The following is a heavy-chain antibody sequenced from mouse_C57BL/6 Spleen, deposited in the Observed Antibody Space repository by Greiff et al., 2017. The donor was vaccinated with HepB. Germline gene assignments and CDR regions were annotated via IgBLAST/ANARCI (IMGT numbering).Heavy chain of an antibody. J-gene: IGHJ2*01. CDR2: IDPSDSYT. V-gene: IGHV1-69*01. CDR1: GYTFTSYW. Sequence: QVQLQQPGAELVMPGASVKLSCKASGYTFTSYWMHWVKQRPGQGLEWIGEIDPSDSYTNYNQKFKGKSTLTVDKSSSTAYMQLSSLTSEDSAVYYCARRHSSAIDYWGQGTTLTVSS. D-gene: IGHD3-1*01. CDR3: ARRHSSAIDY.